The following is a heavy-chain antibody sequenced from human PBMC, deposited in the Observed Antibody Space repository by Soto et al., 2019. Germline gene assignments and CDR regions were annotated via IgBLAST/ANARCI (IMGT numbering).Heavy chain of an antibody. CDR3: ARDAYGSGSYYHFDY. V-gene: IGHV4-59*01. Sequence: SETLSLTCTVSGGSISSYYWSWIRQPPGKGLEWIGYIYYSGSTNYNPSLKSRVTISVDTSKNQFSLKLSSVTAADTAVYYCARDAYGSGSYYHFDYWGQGTLVTVSS. CDR2: IYYSGST. J-gene: IGHJ4*02. D-gene: IGHD3-10*01. CDR1: GGSISSYY.